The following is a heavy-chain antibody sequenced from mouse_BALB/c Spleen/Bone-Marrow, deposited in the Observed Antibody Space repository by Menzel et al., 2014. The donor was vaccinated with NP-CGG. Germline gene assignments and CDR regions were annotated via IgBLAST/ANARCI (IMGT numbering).Heavy chain of an antibody. D-gene: IGHD4-1*01. J-gene: IGHJ2*01. V-gene: IGHV5-12-1*01. CDR1: GFAFSSYD. CDR2: ISNAGGST. Sequence: EVMLVESGGGLVKPGGSLKLSCAASGFAFSSYDMSWVRQTPEKRLEWVAYISNAGGSTYYPDTVKGRFTISRDNAKNTLYLQMSSLKSEDTAMYYCTRHELGLFDYWGQGTTLTVSS. CDR3: TRHELGLFDY.